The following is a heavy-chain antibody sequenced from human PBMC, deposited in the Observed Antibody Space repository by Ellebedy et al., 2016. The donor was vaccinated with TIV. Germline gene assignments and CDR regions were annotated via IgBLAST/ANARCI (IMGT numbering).Heavy chain of an antibody. J-gene: IGHJ4*02. D-gene: IGHD1-1*01. Sequence: LRLXXSVSGDSISGGVYFWTWIRQPPGKGLEWIGYIYHTGKTLYNPSLKSRLTLSVATSTNQFSLQLRSVTAADTAVYFCACKLATAGIDFWGQGTLVTVPP. V-gene: IGHV4-31*03. CDR3: ACKLATAGIDF. CDR2: IYHTGKT. CDR1: GDSISGGVYF.